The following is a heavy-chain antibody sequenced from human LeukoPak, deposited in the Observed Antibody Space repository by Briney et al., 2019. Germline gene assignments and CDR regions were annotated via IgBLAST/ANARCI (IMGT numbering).Heavy chain of an antibody. Sequence: PSETLSLTCTVSGGSISSFYWSWIRQAPGKGLEWIGHTFHNGNSNYNPSLTTRVTLSLDTSKNQFSLKLNSVTAADTAVYYCASTEGYCSGGTCYSMEYFRHWGEGTQVAVSS. CDR2: TFHNGNS. CDR3: ASTEGYCSGGTCYSMEYFRH. V-gene: IGHV4-59*01. J-gene: IGHJ1*01. D-gene: IGHD2-15*01. CDR1: GGSISSFY.